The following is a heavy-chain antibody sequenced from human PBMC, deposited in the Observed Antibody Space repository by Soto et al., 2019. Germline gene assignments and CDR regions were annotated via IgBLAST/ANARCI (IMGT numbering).Heavy chain of an antibody. J-gene: IGHJ5*02. V-gene: IGHV4-39*01. CDR1: GGSISDIRYC. D-gene: IGHD2-15*01. CDR2: MFYSGAT. Sequence: TETLSLTCTVSGGSISDIRYCWGSIRQPPGKGLQWIGCMFYSGATYYNPSLKNRVTLSVATSNNEFSMKLVSVTAPDTAVYYCARHKSGSDWLDACGQGTMVTVSS. CDR3: ARHKSGSDWLDA.